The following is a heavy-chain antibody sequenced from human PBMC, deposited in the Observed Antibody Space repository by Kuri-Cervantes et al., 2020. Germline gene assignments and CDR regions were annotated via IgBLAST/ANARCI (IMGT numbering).Heavy chain of an antibody. D-gene: IGHD1-1*01. Sequence: ASVKVSRKASGYTFTGNYMHWVRQAPGQGLECMGWINPNSGGTNYAQKFQGRVTMTTDTSISTAYMELSRLRSDDTAVYYCAIAFLSGSNSPWFDPWGQGTLVTVSS. CDR1: GYTFTGNY. CDR3: AIAFLSGSNSPWFDP. V-gene: IGHV1-2*02. J-gene: IGHJ5*02. CDR2: INPNSGGT.